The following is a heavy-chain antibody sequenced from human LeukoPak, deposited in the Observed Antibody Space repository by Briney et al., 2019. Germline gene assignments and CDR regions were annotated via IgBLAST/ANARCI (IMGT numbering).Heavy chain of an antibody. Sequence: SETLSLTCTVSGGSISSGGYYWSWIRQHPGKGLEWIGYIYYSGSTYYNPSLKSRVTISVDTSKNQFSLKLSSVTAADTAVYYCARESVYSSGETDAFDIWGQGTMVTVSS. J-gene: IGHJ3*02. CDR1: GGSISSGGYY. CDR2: IYYSGST. CDR3: ARESVYSSGETDAFDI. D-gene: IGHD6-19*01. V-gene: IGHV4-31*03.